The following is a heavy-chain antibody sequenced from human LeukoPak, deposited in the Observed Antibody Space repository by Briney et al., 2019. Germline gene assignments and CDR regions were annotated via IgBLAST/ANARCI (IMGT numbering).Heavy chain of an antibody. CDR3: ARDSYYDSSGYYYRS. D-gene: IGHD3-22*01. V-gene: IGHV3-7*01. CDR2: IKQDGSEK. CDR1: GFTFSTYA. Sequence: GGSLRLSCAASGFTFSTYAMNWVRQAPGKGLEWVANIKQDGSEKYYVDSVKGRFTISRDNAKNSLYLQMNSLRAEDTAVYYCARDSYYDSSGYYYRSWGQGTLVTVSS. J-gene: IGHJ5*02.